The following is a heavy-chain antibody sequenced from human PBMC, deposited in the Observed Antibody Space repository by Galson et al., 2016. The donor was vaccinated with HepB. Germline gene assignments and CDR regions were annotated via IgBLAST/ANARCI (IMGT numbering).Heavy chain of an antibody. CDR1: GGSINTNTFY. D-gene: IGHD2-15*01. CDR2: IYYSGST. V-gene: IGHV4-39*01. Sequence: ETLSLTCTVSGGSINTNTFYWGWIRQPPGKGLEWIGSIYYSGSTYYNPSLKSRVTMSVDTSKNQFSLKLNSVTAADTAVYYCARQIVVVVAATRGVDWFDPWGQGTLVTVSS. CDR3: ARQIVVVVAATRGVDWFDP. J-gene: IGHJ5*02.